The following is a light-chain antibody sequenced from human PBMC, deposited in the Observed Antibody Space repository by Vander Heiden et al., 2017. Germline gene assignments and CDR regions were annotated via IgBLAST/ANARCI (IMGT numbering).Light chain of an antibody. J-gene: IGLJ3*02. CDR3: CSFTSRSSLV. Sequence: QSALTQPASVSGSPGHTITVSCTGTSSDVGGYNYVSWYQQHPGRTPKLIIYEVSNRPSGVSYRFSGSKSGNTASLTISGLQAEDEADYYCCSFTSRSSLVFGGGTKLTVL. CDR1: SSDVGGYNY. CDR2: EVS. V-gene: IGLV2-14*01.